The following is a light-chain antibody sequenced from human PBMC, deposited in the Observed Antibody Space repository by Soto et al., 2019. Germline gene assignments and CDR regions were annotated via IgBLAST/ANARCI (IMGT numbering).Light chain of an antibody. V-gene: IGLV2-8*01. J-gene: IGLJ1*01. CDR3: NSYAGGNIYV. Sequence: QPALAQPPSASGSPGQSATISCTGTSSDIGGYNYVSWYQQHPGKAPKLMIYEVSKRPSGVPDRFSGSKSGNTASLTVSGLQAEDEADYYCNSYAGGNIYVFGTGTKVTVL. CDR1: SSDIGGYNY. CDR2: EVS.